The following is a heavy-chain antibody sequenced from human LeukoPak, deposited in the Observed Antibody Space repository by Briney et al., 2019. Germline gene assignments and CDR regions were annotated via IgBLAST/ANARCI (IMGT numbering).Heavy chain of an antibody. V-gene: IGHV3-21*01. Sequence: TGGSLRLSCAASGFTFSSYAMSWVRQAPGKGLEWVSSISSSSSYIYYADSVKGRFTISRDNAKNSLYLQMNSLRAEDTAVYYCARASSQVLDYWGQGTLVTVSS. J-gene: IGHJ4*02. CDR1: GFTFSSYA. CDR3: ARASSQVLDY. CDR2: ISSSSSYI.